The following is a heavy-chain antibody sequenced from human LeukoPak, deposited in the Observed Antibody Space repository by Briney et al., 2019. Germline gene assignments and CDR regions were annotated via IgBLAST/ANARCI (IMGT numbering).Heavy chain of an antibody. CDR2: IKNKADGGTT. CDR1: GFAFNNAW. D-gene: IGHD1-7*01. CDR3: AAGTGTSDFDY. Sequence: PGGSLRLSCAASGFAFNNAWMSWVRQAPGKGLEWVGRIKNKADGGTTDYAAPVKGRFTISRDDSENMLYLQMNSLKTEDTAVYYCAAGTGTSDFDYWGQGTLVSVSS. J-gene: IGHJ4*02. V-gene: IGHV3-15*01.